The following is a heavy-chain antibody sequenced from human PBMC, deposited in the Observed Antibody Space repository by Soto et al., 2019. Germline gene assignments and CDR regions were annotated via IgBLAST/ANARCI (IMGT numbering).Heavy chain of an antibody. CDR2: IIPILGIE. J-gene: IGHJ6*02. V-gene: IGHV1-69*02. CDR3: ARAGYCSGGSCYYYGMDV. CDR1: GGTFSSYT. Sequence: QVQLVQSGAEVKKPGSSVKVSCKASGGTFSSYTISWVRQAPGQGLEWMGRIIPILGIENYAQKFQGRVTITADKSTSTAYMELSSLRSEDTAVYYCARAGYCSGGSCYYYGMDVWGQGTTVTVSS. D-gene: IGHD2-15*01.